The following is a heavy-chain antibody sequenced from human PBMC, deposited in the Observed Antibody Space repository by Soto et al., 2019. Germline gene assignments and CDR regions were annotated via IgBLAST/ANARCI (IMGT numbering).Heavy chain of an antibody. J-gene: IGHJ4*02. CDR2: INQDGSGK. D-gene: IGHD1-1*01. V-gene: IGHV3-7*01. Sequence: PGGSLRLSCAASGFTFTFYWMSWVRQAPGKGLEWVANINQDGSGKYYVDSVKGRFTISRDNAKNSLYLQMYSLRAEDTALYYCATYYSGTPPYFDFWGQGTLVTVSS. CDR1: GFTFTFYW. CDR3: ATYYSGTPPYFDF.